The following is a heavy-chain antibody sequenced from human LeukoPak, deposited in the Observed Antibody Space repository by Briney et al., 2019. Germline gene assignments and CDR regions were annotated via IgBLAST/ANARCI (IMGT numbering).Heavy chain of an antibody. Sequence: GGSLRLSCAASGFTFSKHWMHWVRQAPGKGLVWVSRINSDGSSTTYADSVKGRFTISRDNAKNTLYLQMNSLKTEDTAVYYCARVMYSSGWSFDYWGQGTLVTVSS. CDR2: INSDGSST. CDR1: GFTFSKHW. V-gene: IGHV3-74*01. CDR3: ARVMYSSGWSFDY. J-gene: IGHJ4*02. D-gene: IGHD6-19*01.